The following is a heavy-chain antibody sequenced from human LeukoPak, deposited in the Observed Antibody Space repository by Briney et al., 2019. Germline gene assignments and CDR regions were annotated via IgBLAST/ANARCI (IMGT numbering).Heavy chain of an antibody. CDR1: GFTFDDYA. D-gene: IGHD3-22*01. V-gene: IGHV3-43D*03. Sequence: GGSLRLSCAASGFTFDDYAMHWVRQAPGKGLEWVSLISWDGVSTYYADSVKGRFTISRDNSKNSLYLQMNSLRAEDTALYYCAKDMNSGYYSFDYWGQGTLVTVSS. J-gene: IGHJ4*02. CDR3: AKDMNSGYYSFDY. CDR2: ISWDGVST.